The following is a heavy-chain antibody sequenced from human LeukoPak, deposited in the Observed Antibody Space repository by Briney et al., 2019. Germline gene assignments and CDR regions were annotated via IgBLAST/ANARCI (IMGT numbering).Heavy chain of an antibody. CDR1: GGTFSSYA. CDR3: ARDTFPYGSGSYMDY. V-gene: IGHV1-69*01. CDR2: IIPIFGTA. Sequence: ASVKVSCKASGGTFSSYAISWVRQAPGQGLEWMGGIIPIFGTANYAQKFQGRVTITADESTSTAYMEPSSLRSEDTAVYYCARDTFPYGSGSYMDYWGQGTLVTVSS. J-gene: IGHJ4*02. D-gene: IGHD3-10*01.